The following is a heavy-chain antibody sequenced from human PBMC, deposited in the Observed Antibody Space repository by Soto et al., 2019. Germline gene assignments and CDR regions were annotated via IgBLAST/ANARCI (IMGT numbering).Heavy chain of an antibody. J-gene: IGHJ6*02. V-gene: IGHV1-69*01. CDR1: GGTVRSYF. D-gene: IGHD2-21*02. CDR2: IIPTDALP. CDR3: ATGKTDGGLLSDMDV. Sequence: SAKVSCKASGGTVRSYFIKWVRKSPGQGLEWMGGIIPTDALPHYPQRFPGRVTITADESTSTAYMEMRILRSEDTAMYYCATGKTDGGLLSDMDVWG.